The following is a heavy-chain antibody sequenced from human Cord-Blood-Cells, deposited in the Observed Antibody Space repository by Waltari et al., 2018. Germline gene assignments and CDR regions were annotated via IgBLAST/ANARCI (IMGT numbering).Heavy chain of an antibody. Sequence: QVQLQQSGPGLVKPSQTLSLTCAISGDSVSSNSAAWNWIRQSPSRGLEWLGRTYYRSKWYNDYAVSVKSRITINPDTSKNQFSLQLNSVTPEDTAVYYCARATVQELKQQLVRGTFDYWGQGTLVTVSS. CDR2: TYYRSKWYN. J-gene: IGHJ4*02. V-gene: IGHV6-1*01. D-gene: IGHD6-13*01. CDR3: ARATVQELKQQLVRGTFDY. CDR1: GDSVSSNSAA.